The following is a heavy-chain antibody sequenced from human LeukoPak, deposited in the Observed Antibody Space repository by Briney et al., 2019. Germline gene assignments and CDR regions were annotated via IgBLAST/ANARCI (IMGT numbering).Heavy chain of an antibody. D-gene: IGHD3-10*01. J-gene: IGHJ2*01. CDR3: ARRGSNWYFDR. CDR2: ISTYNGNT. CDR1: GYTFTNYG. V-gene: IGHV1-18*01. Sequence: ASVKVSCKASGYTFTNYGIAWVRQAPGQGLQWMGWISTYNGNTNFAQNFQGRVTLTTDTSTSTAYMEVRSLRSDDTAVYYCARRGSNWYFDRWGRGTLVTASS.